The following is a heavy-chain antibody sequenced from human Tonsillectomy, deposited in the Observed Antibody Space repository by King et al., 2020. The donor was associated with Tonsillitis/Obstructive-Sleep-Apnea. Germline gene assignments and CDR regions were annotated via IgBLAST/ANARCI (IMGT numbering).Heavy chain of an antibody. CDR3: ARDRGYCSGGSCYAHDAFDI. V-gene: IGHV3-74*01. D-gene: IGHD2-15*01. CDR1: GFTSSSYW. Sequence: VQLVESGGGLVQPGGSLRLSCAASGFTSSSYWMHWVRQAPGKGLVWVSRINSDGSSTSYADSVKGRFTISRDNAKNTLYRQMNSLRAEDTAVYYCARDRGYCSGGSCYAHDAFDIWGQGTMVTVSS. CDR2: INSDGSST. J-gene: IGHJ3*02.